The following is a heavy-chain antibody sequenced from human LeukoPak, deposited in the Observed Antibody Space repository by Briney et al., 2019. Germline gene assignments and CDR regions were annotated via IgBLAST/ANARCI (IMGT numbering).Heavy chain of an antibody. D-gene: IGHD1/OR15-1a*01. Sequence: GGSLRLSCAASGFTFSDYNMRWIRQAPGKGLEWVSGISGSGGGTYYADSVKGRFTISRDNSKNTLYLQINSLRAEDTAIYYCAKGPPALEHSTHRFDYWGQGTLVTVSS. CDR1: GFTFSDYN. V-gene: IGHV3-23*01. CDR3: AKGPPALEHSTHRFDY. J-gene: IGHJ4*02. CDR2: ISGSGGGT.